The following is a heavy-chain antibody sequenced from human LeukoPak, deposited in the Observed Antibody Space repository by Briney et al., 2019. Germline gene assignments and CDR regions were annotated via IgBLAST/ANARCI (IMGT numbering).Heavy chain of an antibody. J-gene: IGHJ4*02. CDR1: GFTLGNYW. CDR3: ARDLTYCTGGTCHPSPIDY. CDR2: TNTDESST. D-gene: IGHD2-8*02. V-gene: IGHV3-74*01. Sequence: GGSLRLSCAASGFTLGNYWMHWVRHAPGKGLVWVSHTNTDESSTNYADSVKGRFTISRDNAKNTLYLQMNSLRAEDTAVYYCARDLTYCTGGTCHPSPIDYWGQGTLVTVSS.